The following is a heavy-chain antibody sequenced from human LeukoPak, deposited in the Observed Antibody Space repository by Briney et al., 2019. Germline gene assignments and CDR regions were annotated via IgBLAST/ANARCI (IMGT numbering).Heavy chain of an antibody. J-gene: IGHJ5*02. V-gene: IGHV4-39*01. CDR3: ARHGYCSSTSCYKNWFDP. CDR1: GGSISSSSYY. D-gene: IGHD2-2*02. CDR2: IYYSGST. Sequence: SETLSLTCTVSGGSISSSSYYWGWIRQPPGKGLEWIGSIYYSGSTYYNPSLKSRVTISVDTSKNQFSLKLSSVTAADTAMYYCARHGYCSSTSCYKNWFDPWGQGTLVTVSS.